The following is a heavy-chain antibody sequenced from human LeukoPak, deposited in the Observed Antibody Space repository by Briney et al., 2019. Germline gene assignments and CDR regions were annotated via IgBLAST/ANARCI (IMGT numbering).Heavy chain of an antibody. J-gene: IGHJ3*02. Sequence: GGSPRLSCTASGFMFSTYGMHWVRQAPGKGLEWVAFIRYDGRSKYYADSVKGRFTISRDNSKNTLFLQMSSLRADDTAVYYCAMIMGDAFDMWGQGTMVTVSS. CDR1: GFMFSTYG. D-gene: IGHD2-8*01. CDR3: AMIMGDAFDM. CDR2: IRYDGRSK. V-gene: IGHV3-30*02.